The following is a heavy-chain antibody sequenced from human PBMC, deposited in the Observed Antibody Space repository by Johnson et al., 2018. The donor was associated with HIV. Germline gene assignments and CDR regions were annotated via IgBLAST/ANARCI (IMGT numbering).Heavy chain of an antibody. CDR2: IRSKAYGGTT. J-gene: IGHJ3*02. CDR3: TRSDYGDALDI. V-gene: IGHV3-49*04. D-gene: IGHD3-16*01. Sequence: VQLVESGGGLVQPGRSLRLSCTASGFTFGDYAMSWVRQAPGKGLEWVGFIRSKAYGGTTEYAASVKGRFTISRDDSKSIAYLQMNIVKTEDTAVYYCTRSDYGDALDIWGQGTMVTVSS. CDR1: GFTFGDYA.